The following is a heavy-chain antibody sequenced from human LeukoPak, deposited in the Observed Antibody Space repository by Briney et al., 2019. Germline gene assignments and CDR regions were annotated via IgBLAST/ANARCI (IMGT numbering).Heavy chain of an antibody. Sequence: ASVKVSCKASGYTFTGYYMHWVRQAPGQGLEWMGWINPNSGGTNYAQKFQDRVTMTRDTSIRTAYMELSRLRSEDTAVYYCAGGPQVTIFGVVPLGWFDPWGQGTLVTVSS. CDR1: GYTFTGYY. CDR3: AGGPQVTIFGVVPLGWFDP. CDR2: INPNSGGT. D-gene: IGHD3-3*01. J-gene: IGHJ5*02. V-gene: IGHV1-2*02.